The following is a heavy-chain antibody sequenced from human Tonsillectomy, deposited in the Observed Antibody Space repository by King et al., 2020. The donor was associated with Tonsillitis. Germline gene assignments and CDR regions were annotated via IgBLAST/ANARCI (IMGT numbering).Heavy chain of an antibody. V-gene: IGHV4-59*01. CDR2: IHDRGST. J-gene: IGHJ3*02. CDR1: GGSISRYY. CDR3: ARDERWGFVESGDAFDI. Sequence: VQLQESGPGLVKPSETLSLTCTVSGGSISRYYWSWIRQPPWTGLEWIGYIHDRGSTTYNPSLNSRVTMSVDTSKNQFSLKLRSVTAADTAVYYCARDERWGFVESGDAFDIWGQGTMVTVSS. D-gene: IGHD3-3*01.